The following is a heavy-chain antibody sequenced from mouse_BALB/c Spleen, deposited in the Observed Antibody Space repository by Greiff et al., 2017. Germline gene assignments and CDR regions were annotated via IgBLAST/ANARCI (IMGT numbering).Heavy chain of an antibody. Sequence: VQLVESGPGLVAPSQSLSITCTVSGFSLTSYGVHWVRQPPGKGLEWLGVIWAGGSTNYNSALMSRLSISKDNSKSQVFLKMNSLQTDDTAMYYCARLLRSWYFDVWGAGTTVTVSS. CDR3: ARLLRSWYFDV. CDR1: GFSLTSYG. CDR2: IWAGGST. D-gene: IGHD1-1*01. J-gene: IGHJ1*01. V-gene: IGHV2-9*02.